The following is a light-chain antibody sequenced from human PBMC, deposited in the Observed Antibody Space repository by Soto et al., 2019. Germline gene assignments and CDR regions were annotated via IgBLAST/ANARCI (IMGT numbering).Light chain of an antibody. CDR2: LNNDGSY. V-gene: IGLV4-69*01. CDR1: SGHSSYA. Sequence: QPVLTQSPSASASLGASVKLTCTLSSGHSSYAIAWHQQQPEKGPRFLMKLNNDGSYSKGDGIPDRFSGSSSGAERYLTISSLQSEDEADYYCQTLGTGIWVFGGGTKLTVL. J-gene: IGLJ3*02. CDR3: QTLGTGIWV.